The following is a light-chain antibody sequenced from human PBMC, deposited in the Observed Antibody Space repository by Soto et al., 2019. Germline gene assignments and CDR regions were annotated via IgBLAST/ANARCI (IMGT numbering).Light chain of an antibody. CDR2: DAS. J-gene: IGKJ1*01. V-gene: IGKV1-5*01. CDR1: QSISSW. CDR3: QQCNSWWT. Sequence: DIQMTQSPSTLSASVGDRVTITCRASQSISSWLAWYQQKPGKAPKLLIYDASSLESGVPSRFSGSGSGTEFTLTISSLQPDDFATYYCQQCNSWWTFGQGTKVDI.